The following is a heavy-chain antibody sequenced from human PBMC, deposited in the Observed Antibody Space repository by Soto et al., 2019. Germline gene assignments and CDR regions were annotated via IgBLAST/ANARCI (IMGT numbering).Heavy chain of an antibody. J-gene: IGHJ4*02. CDR3: ARVGIAAAVAFDY. Sequence: QPGGSLRLSCAASGFTFSSYAMHWVRQAPGKGLEWVAVISYDGSNKYYADSVKGRFTISRDNSKNTLYLQMNSLRAEDTAVYYCARVGIAAAVAFDYWGQGTLVTVSS. D-gene: IGHD6-13*01. V-gene: IGHV3-30-3*01. CDR2: ISYDGSNK. CDR1: GFTFSSYA.